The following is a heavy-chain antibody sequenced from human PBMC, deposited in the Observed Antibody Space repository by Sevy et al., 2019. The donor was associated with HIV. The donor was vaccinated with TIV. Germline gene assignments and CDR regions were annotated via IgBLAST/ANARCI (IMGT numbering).Heavy chain of an antibody. D-gene: IGHD3-3*01. Sequence: GGSLRLSCTASGFVFSSYAMHWVRQAPGKGLEWVAFIAYDGSTKNYSDSVKGRFTLSRDNSKNTLYLQMNSLGAEDTAVYYCARPRFLEWLSSAALDIWGQGTMVTVSS. J-gene: IGHJ3*02. CDR3: ARPRFLEWLSSAALDI. V-gene: IGHV3-30*04. CDR2: IAYDGSTK. CDR1: GFVFSSYA.